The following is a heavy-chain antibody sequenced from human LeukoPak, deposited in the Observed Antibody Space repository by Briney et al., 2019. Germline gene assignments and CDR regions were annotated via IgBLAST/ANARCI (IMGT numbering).Heavy chain of an antibody. CDR2: ISGYNGDT. D-gene: IGHD5-18*01. Sequence: ASVKVSCKASGYTFTNYGINWVRQAPGQGLEWMGWISGYNGDTNYAQKLQGRVTMTTDTSTNTAYMELRSLRSDDTAVYYCARGGHGYSYGRELDYWGQGTLVTVSS. CDR3: ARGGHGYSYGRELDY. V-gene: IGHV1-18*01. J-gene: IGHJ4*02. CDR1: GYTFTNYG.